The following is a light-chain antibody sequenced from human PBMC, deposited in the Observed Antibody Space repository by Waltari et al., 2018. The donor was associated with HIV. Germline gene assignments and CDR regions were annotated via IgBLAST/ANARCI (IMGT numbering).Light chain of an antibody. V-gene: IGKV1-17*01. CDR1: QDIRYD. J-gene: IGKJ2*01. CDR3: LQHHDYPRT. Sequence: DIQMTQSPSSLSASVGDRITITCRASQDIRYDLGWYQQKPGIPPRRLIYSTSTLQSGVSSRFSGSGSGTEVTLKISSLQPEDSATYYCLQHHDYPRTFGQGTKLEI. CDR2: STS.